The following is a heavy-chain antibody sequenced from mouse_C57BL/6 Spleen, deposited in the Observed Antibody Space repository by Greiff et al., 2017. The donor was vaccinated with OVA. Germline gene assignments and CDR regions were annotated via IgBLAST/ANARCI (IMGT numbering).Heavy chain of an antibody. CDR1: GFTFSSYG. CDR3: ARQGVNGDWCFDV. V-gene: IGHV5-6*01. CDR2: ISSGGSYT. J-gene: IGHJ1*03. Sequence: EVQLQQSGGDLVKPGGSLKLSCAASGFTFSSYGMSWVRQTPDKRLEWVATISSGGSYTYYPDSVKGRFTISRDNAKNTLYLQMSSLKSEDTAMYYCARQGVNGDWCFDVWGTGTTVTVSA. D-gene: IGHD2-2*01.